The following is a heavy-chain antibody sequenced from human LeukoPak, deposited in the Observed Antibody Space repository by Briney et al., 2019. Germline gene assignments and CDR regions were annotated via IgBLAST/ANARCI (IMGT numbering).Heavy chain of an antibody. CDR1: GYTFTSNY. J-gene: IGHJ6*03. D-gene: IGHD3-9*01. CDR3: ARAPERYDILTGSVYYYYYMDV. CDR2: ISPSGGST. V-gene: IGHV1-46*01. Sequence: GASVKVSCKAFGYTFTSNYMHWVRQAPGQGPEWMGVISPSGGSTTYAQKFQGRVTLTRDMSTSTDYLELSSLRSEDTAVYYCARAPERYDILTGSVYYYYYMDVWGKGTTVTISS.